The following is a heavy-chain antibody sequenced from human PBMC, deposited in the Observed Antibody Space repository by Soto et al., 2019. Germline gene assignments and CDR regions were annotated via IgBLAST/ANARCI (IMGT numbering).Heavy chain of an antibody. J-gene: IGHJ4*02. CDR3: AKDRYCSSTSCHQAFDY. CDR2: ISGSGSST. Sequence: GGSLRLSCEASGFPFTSYAMSWVRQAPGKGLEWVSVISGSGSSTKYADSVKGRFTISRDSSKTTLYLQMNSLRAEDTAVYYWAKDRYCSSTSCHQAFDYWGQGTLVTVSS. CDR1: GFPFTSYA. V-gene: IGHV3-23*01. D-gene: IGHD2-2*01.